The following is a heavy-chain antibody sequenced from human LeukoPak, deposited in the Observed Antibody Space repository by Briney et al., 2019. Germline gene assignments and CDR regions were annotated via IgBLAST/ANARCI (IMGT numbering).Heavy chain of an antibody. J-gene: IGHJ4*02. CDR1: GFTFSAAW. D-gene: IGHD4/OR15-4a*01. CDR3: VADLPGTNSPYLDY. CDR2: IKSKSNGGTT. V-gene: IGHV3-15*01. Sequence: PGGSLRLSCAASGFTFSAAWMNWVRRAPGKGLEWVGRIKSKSNGGTTDFAAPVRDRFTISRDDSKNTLNLQMDSLRTEDTAVYYCVADLPGTNSPYLDYWGQGTLVTVSS.